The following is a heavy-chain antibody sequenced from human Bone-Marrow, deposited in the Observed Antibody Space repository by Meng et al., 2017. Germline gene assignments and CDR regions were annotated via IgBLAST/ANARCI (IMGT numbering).Heavy chain of an antibody. CDR2: INHSGRN. D-gene: IGHD4-11*01. Sequence: QEQLQQGGAGLLTSSATPSHTRAVGGAFFSYYYWCLIRQPAGKGEVLSQEINHSGRNNYNPSLESRAIISVDTSQNNLSLKLSSVTAADSAVYYCARGPTTMAHDFDYWGQGTLVTVSS. V-gene: IGHV4-34*01. CDR1: GAFFSYYY. CDR3: ARGPTTMAHDFDY. J-gene: IGHJ4*02.